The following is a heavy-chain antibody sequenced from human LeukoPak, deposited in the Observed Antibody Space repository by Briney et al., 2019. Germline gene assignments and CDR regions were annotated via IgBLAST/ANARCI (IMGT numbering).Heavy chain of an antibody. CDR3: ATPYCSSISCLDVFNM. CDR2: KYYSGSA. V-gene: IGHV4-31*03. J-gene: IGHJ3*02. D-gene: IGHD2-2*01. CDR1: GVSVSDGRYY. Sequence: PSQTLSLTCSVSGVSVSDGRYYWTWIRQHPGKGLEWIGYKYYSGSAKYNPSLKSRLTTSIDTSKNQFSLHLSSVTAADTATYYCATPYCSSISCLDVFNMWGQGTRVTVSS.